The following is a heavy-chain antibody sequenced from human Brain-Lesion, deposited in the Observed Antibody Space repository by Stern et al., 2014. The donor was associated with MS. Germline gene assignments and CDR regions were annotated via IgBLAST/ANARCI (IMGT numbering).Heavy chain of an antibody. CDR3: ATLSPGAGGNYFRHFDY. CDR1: GYTLTELS. D-gene: IGHD1-26*01. J-gene: IGHJ4*02. Sequence: VQLVESGAEVKKPGASVKVSCKVSGYTLTELSMHWVRQAPRKGLEWMGGFDPDDGETIYAQKFQGRVTMTAGPSTAPVYMVLSILRSEDTAVYYCATLSPGAGGNYFRHFDYWGQGTLVTVSS. CDR2: FDPDDGET. V-gene: IGHV1-24*01.